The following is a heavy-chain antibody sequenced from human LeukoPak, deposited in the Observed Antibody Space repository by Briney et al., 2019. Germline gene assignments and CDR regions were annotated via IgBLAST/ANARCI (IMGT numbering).Heavy chain of an antibody. CDR1: GFTFSSYS. Sequence: PGGSLRLSCAAPGFTFSSYSMNWVRQAPGKGLEWVSSISSSRSYIYYADSVKGRFTISRDNAKNSLYLQMNSLRAEDTAVYYCARDSAVAYFDYWGQGTLVAVSS. CDR3: ARDSAVAYFDY. J-gene: IGHJ4*02. V-gene: IGHV3-21*01. CDR2: ISSSRSYI. D-gene: IGHD6-19*01.